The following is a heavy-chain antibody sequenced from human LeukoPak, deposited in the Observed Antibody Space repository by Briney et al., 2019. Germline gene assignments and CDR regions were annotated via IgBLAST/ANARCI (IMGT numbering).Heavy chain of an antibody. CDR1: GGTFSSYA. CDR3: ARAKIAVAGHREFDY. Sequence: SVKVSCKASGGTFSSYAISWVRQAPGQGLEWMGRIIPIFGTANYAQKFQGRVTITTDESTSTAYMELSSLRSEDTAVYYCARAKIAVAGHREFDYWGQGTLVTVSS. J-gene: IGHJ4*02. CDR2: IIPIFGTA. D-gene: IGHD6-19*01. V-gene: IGHV1-69*05.